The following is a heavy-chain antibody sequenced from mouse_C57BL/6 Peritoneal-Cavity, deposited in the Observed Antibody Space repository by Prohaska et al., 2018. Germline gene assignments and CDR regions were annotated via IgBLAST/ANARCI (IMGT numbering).Heavy chain of an antibody. CDR2: IRLKSDNYAT. Sequence: EVKLEESGGGLVQPGGSMKLSCVASGFTFSNYWMNWVRQSPEKGLEWVAQIRLKSDNYATQYAESVKGRFTVSREDSKSSVYLQMNNLRAEDTGIYYCTDPPPGYWGQGTTLTVSS. V-gene: IGHV6-3*01. CDR3: TDPPPGY. J-gene: IGHJ2*01. CDR1: GFTFSNYW.